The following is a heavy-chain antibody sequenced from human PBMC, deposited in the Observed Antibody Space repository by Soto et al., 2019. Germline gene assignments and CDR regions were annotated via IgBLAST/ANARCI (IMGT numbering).Heavy chain of an antibody. CDR1: GGSFSGYY. CDR2: INHSGST. V-gene: IGHV4-34*01. Sequence: SETLSLTCAVYGGSFSGYYWSWIRQPPGKGLEWIGEINHSGSTNYNPSLKSRVTISVDTSKNQFSLKLSSVTAADTAVYYCARDSGYDCFFDPWGQGTLVTVSS. J-gene: IGHJ5*02. D-gene: IGHD5-12*01. CDR3: ARDSGYDCFFDP.